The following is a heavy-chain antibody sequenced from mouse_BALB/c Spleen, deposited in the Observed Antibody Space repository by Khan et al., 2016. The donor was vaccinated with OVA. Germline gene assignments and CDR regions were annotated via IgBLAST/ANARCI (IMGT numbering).Heavy chain of an antibody. V-gene: IGHV2-9*02. CDR1: GFSLTSYS. CDR3: ARLEDI. CDR2: ICTCCST. D-gene: IGHD1-3*01. J-gene: IGHJ2*01. Sequence: QMQLEESGPGLVAPSQSLSITCTVSGFSLTSYSVHWVRQPPGMGLEWLGVICTCCSTDYYSDLMSRMSISKDNSKSKVLLKMNSLQTDDTAMYYCARLEDIWGQGTTLTVSS.